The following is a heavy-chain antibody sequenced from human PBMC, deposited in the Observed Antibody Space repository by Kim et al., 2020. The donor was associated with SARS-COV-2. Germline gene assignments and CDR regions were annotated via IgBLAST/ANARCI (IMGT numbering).Heavy chain of an antibody. CDR2: MNPNSGNT. CDR1: GYTFTSYD. CDR3: ARAAGIRITMIGGY. J-gene: IGHJ4*02. V-gene: IGHV1-8*01. Sequence: ASVKVSCKASGYTFTSYDINWVRQATGQGLEWMGWMNPNSGNTGYAQKFQGRVTMTRNTSISTAYMELSSLRSEDTAVYYCARAAGIRITMIGGYWGQGTLVTVSS. D-gene: IGHD3-22*01.